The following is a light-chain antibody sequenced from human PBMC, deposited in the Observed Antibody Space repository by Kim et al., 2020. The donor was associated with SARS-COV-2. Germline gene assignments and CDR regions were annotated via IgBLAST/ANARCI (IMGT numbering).Light chain of an antibody. Sequence: ASIGDRVTITCRASQSISSYLNWYQQKPGTAPKLLIYATSSLQSGVPSRFSGGGSGTDFTLIISSLQPEDFATYYCQQSYSTPPTFGQGTKVDIK. CDR3: QQSYSTPPT. V-gene: IGKV1-39*01. CDR2: ATS. J-gene: IGKJ1*01. CDR1: QSISSY.